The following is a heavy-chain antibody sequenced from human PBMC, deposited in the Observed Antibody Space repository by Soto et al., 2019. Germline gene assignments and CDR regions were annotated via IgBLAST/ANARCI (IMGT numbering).Heavy chain of an antibody. CDR1: GGSISSGGYY. CDR2: IYYSGST. V-gene: IGHV4-31*03. Sequence: PSETLSLTCTVSGGSISSGGYYWSWIRQHPGKGLEWSGYIYYSGSTYYNPSLKSRVTISVDTSKNQFSLKLSSVTAADTAVYYCARLKTSGYCSGGSCYPGGMDVWGQGTTVTVPS. CDR3: ARLKTSGYCSGGSCYPGGMDV. J-gene: IGHJ6*02. D-gene: IGHD2-15*01.